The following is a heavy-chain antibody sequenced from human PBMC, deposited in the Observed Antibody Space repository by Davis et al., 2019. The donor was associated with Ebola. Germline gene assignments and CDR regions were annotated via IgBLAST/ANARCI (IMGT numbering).Heavy chain of an antibody. V-gene: IGHV1-69*13. Sequence: SVKVSCKASGGTFSSYAISWVRQAPGQGLEWMGGIIPIFGTANYAQKFQGRVTITADESTSTAYMELSSLRSEDTAVYYCARDLNGVLSFDYWGQGTLVTVSS. CDR1: GGTFSSYA. D-gene: IGHD4/OR15-4a*01. CDR2: IIPIFGTA. J-gene: IGHJ4*02. CDR3: ARDLNGVLSFDY.